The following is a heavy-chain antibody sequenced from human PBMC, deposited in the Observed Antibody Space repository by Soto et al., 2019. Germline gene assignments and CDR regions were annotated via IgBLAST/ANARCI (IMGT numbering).Heavy chain of an antibody. D-gene: IGHD5-12*01. V-gene: IGHV3-23*01. CDR2: ISGSGGST. Sequence: GGARRHSCGDAGGNISRDARSWVRQARGKGLEWVSAISGSGGSTYYADSVKGRFTISRDNSKNTLYLQMNSLRAEDTAVYYCAKDRATSITDAFDISGQGTMVTVS. CDR3: AKDRATSITDAFDI. CDR1: GGNISRDA. J-gene: IGHJ3*02.